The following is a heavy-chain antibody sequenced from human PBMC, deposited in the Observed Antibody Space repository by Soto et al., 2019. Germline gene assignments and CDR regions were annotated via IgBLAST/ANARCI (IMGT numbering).Heavy chain of an antibody. V-gene: IGHV3-30-3*01. CDR3: ARDEQLALDY. J-gene: IGHJ4*02. D-gene: IGHD6-6*01. CDR1: GFTFSSYA. Sequence: QVQLVESGGGVVQPGRSLRLSCAASGFTFSSYAMHWVRQAPGKGLEWVAVISYDGSKKYYADSVKGRFTISRDNSKDTLYLQMTSLRAEETAVYYCARDEQLALDYWGQGTLVTVSS. CDR2: ISYDGSKK.